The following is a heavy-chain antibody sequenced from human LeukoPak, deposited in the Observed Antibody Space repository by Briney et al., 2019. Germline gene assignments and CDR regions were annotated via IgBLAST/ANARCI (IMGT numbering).Heavy chain of an antibody. D-gene: IGHD6-19*01. Sequence: SETLSLTCTVSGGSISSYYWSWIRQSPGKGLEWIGYIYYSGSANYNPSLKSRVTISVDTSKNQFSLNLTSVTAADTAVYYCARQHTSGWYNWFDPWGQGTLVTVYS. V-gene: IGHV4-59*08. CDR3: ARQHTSGWYNWFDP. CDR2: IYYSGSA. CDR1: GGSISSYY. J-gene: IGHJ5*02.